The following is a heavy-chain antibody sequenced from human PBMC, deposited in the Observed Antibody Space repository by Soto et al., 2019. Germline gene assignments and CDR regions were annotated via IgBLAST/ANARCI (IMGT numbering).Heavy chain of an antibody. D-gene: IGHD6-19*01. J-gene: IGHJ6*02. V-gene: IGHV1-69*13. CDR2: IIPIFGTA. CDR1: GGTFSSYA. Sequence: ASVKVSCKASGGTFSSYAISWVRQAPGQGLEWMGGIIPIFGTANYAQKFQGRVTITADESTSTAYMELSSLRSEDTAVYYCARDLASSSGWYLEGYYYYGMDVWGQGTTVTVSS. CDR3: ARDLASSSGWYLEGYYYYGMDV.